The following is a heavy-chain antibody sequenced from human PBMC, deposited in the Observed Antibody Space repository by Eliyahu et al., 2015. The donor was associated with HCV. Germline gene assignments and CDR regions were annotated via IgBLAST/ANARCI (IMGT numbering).Heavy chain of an antibody. CDR3: ARDFGSGNYYFLY. CDR1: GGTFSRYA. Sequence: QVQLVQSGAEVKKPGSSVKVSCKASGGTFSRYAINWVRQAPGQGLEWMGGITPIFGTPNYAEKFQGRVTITADESTSTAYMELSSLRSEDTAMYYCARDFGSGNYYFLYWGQGTLVTVSS. J-gene: IGHJ4*02. D-gene: IGHD1-26*01. V-gene: IGHV1-69*01. CDR2: ITPIFGTP.